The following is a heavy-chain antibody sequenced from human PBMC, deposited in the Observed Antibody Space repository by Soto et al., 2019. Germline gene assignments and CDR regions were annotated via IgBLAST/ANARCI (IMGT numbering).Heavy chain of an antibody. CDR1: GYTFSSYG. Sequence: ASGKVSCKASGYTFSSYGISWVRQAPGRGLQWMGWISAYNANTHYAQKFQGRVTMTTDTSTSTSYMELRTLRSDDTAVYYCARDYYYDTTGPPDYWGQGSLVTVSA. CDR2: ISAYNANT. V-gene: IGHV1-18*01. CDR3: ARDYYYDTTGPPDY. D-gene: IGHD3-22*01. J-gene: IGHJ4*02.